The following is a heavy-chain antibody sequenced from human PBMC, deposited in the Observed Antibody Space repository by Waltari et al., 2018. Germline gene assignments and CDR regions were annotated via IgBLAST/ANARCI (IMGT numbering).Heavy chain of an antibody. V-gene: IGHV1-3*01. CDR1: GYTFTSYA. D-gene: IGHD3-3*01. Sequence: QVQLVQSGAEVKKPGASVKVSCKASGYTFTSYAMHWVRQAPGQRLEWMGWINAGNGNKKCQRKFQWRGTITRDTSASTAYMELCSLRSDDTAVYYCARDGITMLGVALNGFDPWGQGTLVTVSS. J-gene: IGHJ5*02. CDR2: INAGNGNK. CDR3: ARDGITMLGVALNGFDP.